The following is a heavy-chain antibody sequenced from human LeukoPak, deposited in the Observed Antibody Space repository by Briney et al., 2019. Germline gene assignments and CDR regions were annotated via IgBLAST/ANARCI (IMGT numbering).Heavy chain of an antibody. Sequence: SETLSLTCTVSGGSISSGSYYWSWIRQPAGKGLEWIGRIYTSGSTNYNPSLKSRVTISVDTSKNQFSLKLSSVTAADTAVYYCAREEVESWFDPWGQGTLVTVSS. CDR3: AREEVESWFDP. CDR1: GGSISSGSYY. V-gene: IGHV4-61*02. J-gene: IGHJ5*02. CDR2: IYTSGST.